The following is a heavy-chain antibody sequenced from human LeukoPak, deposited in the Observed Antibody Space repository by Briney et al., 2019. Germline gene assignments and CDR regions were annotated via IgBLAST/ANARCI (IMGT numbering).Heavy chain of an antibody. V-gene: IGHV3-23*01. CDR3: AKDRFDRGVLSTSFDY. CDR2: ISNSGGST. Sequence: GGSLRLSCAASGFTFSAYGMSWVRQAPGKRLEWVSAISNSGGSTYYADSVKGRFTISRDNSKNTLSLQMNSLRAGDTAVYYCAKDRFDRGVLSTSFDYWGQGALVTVSS. CDR1: GFTFSAYG. J-gene: IGHJ4*02. D-gene: IGHD3-10*01.